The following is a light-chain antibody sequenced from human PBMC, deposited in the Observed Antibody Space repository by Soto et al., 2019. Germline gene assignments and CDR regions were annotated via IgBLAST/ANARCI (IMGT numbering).Light chain of an antibody. CDR2: KAS. CDR3: QQYKTYWYT. CDR1: QSISSW. J-gene: IGKJ2*01. Sequence: DIQMTQSPSTLSASVGDRVTITCRASQSISSWLAWYQQKPGKAPKLLIYKASSLESGVTSRFSGSGSGTEFTLTISSLQPDYFATYYCQQYKTYWYTFGQGTKLEIK. V-gene: IGKV1-5*03.